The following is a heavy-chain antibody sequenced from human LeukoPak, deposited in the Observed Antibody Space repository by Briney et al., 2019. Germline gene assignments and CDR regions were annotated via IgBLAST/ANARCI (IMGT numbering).Heavy chain of an antibody. V-gene: IGHV3-23*01. CDR2: ISGSGGST. D-gene: IGHD7-27*01. J-gene: IGHJ3*02. CDR3: AKVANWGTYAFDI. Sequence: GGSLRLSCAASGFTFNSYAFTWVRQAPGKGLDWVSGISGSGGSTYYADSVKGRFTISRDISKNTLYLQMNSLRAEDTALYYCAKVANWGTYAFDIWGQGTMVTVSS. CDR1: GFTFNSYA.